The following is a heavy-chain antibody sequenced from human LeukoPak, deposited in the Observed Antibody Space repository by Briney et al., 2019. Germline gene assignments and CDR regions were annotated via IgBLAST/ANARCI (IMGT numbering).Heavy chain of an antibody. Sequence: SVKVSCKASGGTFSSYTISWVRQAPGQGLEWMGRIIPILGIANYAQKFQGRVTITADKSTGTAYMELSSLRSEDTAVYYCGVEVVPAAMYNWNPGQLWGQGTLVTVSS. D-gene: IGHD2-2*01. CDR2: IIPILGIA. CDR1: GGTFSSYT. CDR3: GVEVVPAAMYNWNPGQL. V-gene: IGHV1-69*02. J-gene: IGHJ4*02.